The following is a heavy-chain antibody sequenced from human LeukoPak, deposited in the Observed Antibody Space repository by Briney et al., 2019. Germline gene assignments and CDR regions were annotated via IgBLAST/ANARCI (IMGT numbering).Heavy chain of an antibody. D-gene: IGHD1-26*01. CDR2: INPNSGGT. CDR3: ARAARLGATVSFDY. Sequence: GASVKVSCKASGYTFTGYYMHWGRQAPGQGLEWMGWINPNSGGTNYAQKFQGRVTMTRDTSISTAYMELSRLRSDDTAVYYCARAARLGATVSFDYWGQGALVTVSS. V-gene: IGHV1-2*02. CDR1: GYTFTGYY. J-gene: IGHJ4*02.